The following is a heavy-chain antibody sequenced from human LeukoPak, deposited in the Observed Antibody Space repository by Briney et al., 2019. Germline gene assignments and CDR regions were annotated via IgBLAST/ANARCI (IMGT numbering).Heavy chain of an antibody. Sequence: GGSLRLSRAASGFTFNTYWMSWIRQAPGKGLEWVANIKQDGSEKYYVDSVMGRFTISRGNAKNSVYLQMNSLRAEDTAVYYCARGGSYYEENDYWGQGTLVTVSS. J-gene: IGHJ4*02. CDR1: GFTFNTYW. D-gene: IGHD1-26*01. CDR3: ARGGSYYEENDY. CDR2: IKQDGSEK. V-gene: IGHV3-7*01.